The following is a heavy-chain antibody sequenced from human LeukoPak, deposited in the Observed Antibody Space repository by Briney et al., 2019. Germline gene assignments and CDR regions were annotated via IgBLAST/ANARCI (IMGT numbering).Heavy chain of an antibody. Sequence: PSETLSLTCTVSGGSISSSSYYWGWIRQPPGKGLEWIGNIYYSGSAYYNPSLKSRVTISVDTSKSQFSLKLSSVTAADTSVYYCARLWWPYDLDVWGQGTTVTVSS. CDR1: GGSISSSSYY. J-gene: IGHJ6*02. CDR2: IYYSGSA. CDR3: ARLWWPYDLDV. V-gene: IGHV4-39*01. D-gene: IGHD4/OR15-4a*01.